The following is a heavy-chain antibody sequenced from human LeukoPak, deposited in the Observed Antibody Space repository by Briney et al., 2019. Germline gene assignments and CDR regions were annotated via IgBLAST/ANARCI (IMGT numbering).Heavy chain of an antibody. J-gene: IGHJ4*02. CDR3: ARVSITMIVVVNDYFDY. D-gene: IGHD3-22*01. V-gene: IGHV3-7*01. CDR1: GFTFSSYW. Sequence: PGGSLRLSCAASGFTFSSYWMNWVRQAHGKGLEWVSNIKQDGSEKYYVDSVKGRFTISRDNSKNSLYLQMNSLRAEATAVYYCARVSITMIVVVNDYFDYWGQGTLVTVSS. CDR2: IKQDGSEK.